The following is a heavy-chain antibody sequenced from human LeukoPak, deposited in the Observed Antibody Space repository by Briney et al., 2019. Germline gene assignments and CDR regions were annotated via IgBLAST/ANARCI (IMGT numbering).Heavy chain of an antibody. CDR3: SKWGDYDVLTGYYDSDF. CDR1: GFTFSNYT. Sequence: GGSLRLSCAASGFTFSNYTMSWVRQAPGKGLEWVSAIVGSGGSTYYADSVKGRFSISRDNSKNTLFLQMNSLRVEDTALYYCSKWGDYDVLTGYYDSDFWGQGALVTVSS. CDR2: IVGSGGST. D-gene: IGHD3-9*01. V-gene: IGHV3-23*01. J-gene: IGHJ4*02.